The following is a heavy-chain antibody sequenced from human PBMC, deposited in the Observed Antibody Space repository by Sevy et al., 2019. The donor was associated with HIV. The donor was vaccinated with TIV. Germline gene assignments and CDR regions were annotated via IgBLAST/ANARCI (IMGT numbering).Heavy chain of an antibody. CDR1: GGSISSSSYY. V-gene: IGHV4-39*01. CDR2: INYSGST. CDR3: ARRVVAATLYYYYYGIDV. J-gene: IGHJ6*02. D-gene: IGHD2-15*01. Sequence: SETLSLTCTVSGGSISSSSYYWGWIRQPPGKGLEWIGSINYSGSTYYNPSLKSRVTISVDTSKNQFSLKLSSVTAADTAVYYCARRVVAATLYYYYYGIDVWGQGTTVTVSS.